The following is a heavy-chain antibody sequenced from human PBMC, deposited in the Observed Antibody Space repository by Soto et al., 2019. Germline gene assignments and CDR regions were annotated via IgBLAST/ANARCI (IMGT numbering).Heavy chain of an antibody. V-gene: IGHV3-23*01. D-gene: IGHD6-19*01. CDR1: GFTFSSYA. Sequence: EVQLLESGGGLVQPGGSLRLSCAASGFTFSSYAMSWVRQAPGKGLEWVSAISGSGGSTYYADSVKGRFTIARDNSKNTLDLQMNSLRAEDTAVYYCAKRGGRAVAGSGWFDPWGQGTLVTVSS. J-gene: IGHJ5*02. CDR3: AKRGGRAVAGSGWFDP. CDR2: ISGSGGST.